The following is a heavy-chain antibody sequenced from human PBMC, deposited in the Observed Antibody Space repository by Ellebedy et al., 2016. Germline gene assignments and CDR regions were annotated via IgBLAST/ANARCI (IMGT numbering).Heavy chain of an antibody. CDR2: MNPNSGHT. CDR3: ARGNSGSGHPHYFYYGLDV. CDR1: GYTFFAYE. J-gene: IGHJ6*02. Sequence: ASVKVSCXTSGYTFFAYEINWVRQAPGQGLEWMGWMNPNSGHTGYAQRFQGRVSMTRSTSTNTAYMELSSLRSDDTATYYCARGNSGSGHPHYFYYGLDVWGQGTTVTVSS. V-gene: IGHV1-8*01. D-gene: IGHD1-26*01.